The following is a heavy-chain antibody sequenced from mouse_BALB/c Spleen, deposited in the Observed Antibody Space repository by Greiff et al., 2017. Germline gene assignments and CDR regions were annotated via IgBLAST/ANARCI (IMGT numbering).Heavy chain of an antibody. Sequence: EVQGVESGGGLVKPGGSLKLSCAASGFTFSSYAMSWVRQTPEKRLEWVASISSGGSTYYPDSVKGRFTISRDNARNILYLQMSSLRSEDTAMYYCCGSSYPYYAMDYWGQGTSVTVSS. D-gene: IGHD1-1*01. CDR2: ISSGGST. V-gene: IGHV5-6-5*01. CDR3: CGSSYPYYAMDY. CDR1: GFTFSSYA. J-gene: IGHJ4*01.